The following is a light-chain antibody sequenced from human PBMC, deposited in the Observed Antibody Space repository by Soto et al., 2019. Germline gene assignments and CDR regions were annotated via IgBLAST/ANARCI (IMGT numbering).Light chain of an antibody. Sequence: EIVLTQSPATLSLSPGERATLSCRASQSVSSYLAWYQQKPGQAPRLLIYDASNRATGIPARFSGSGSGTAFTLRISSRQPATFTVHYCQPRSHWPRFGEGTKLEI. CDR2: DAS. CDR1: QSVSSY. V-gene: IGKV3-11*01. J-gene: IGKJ2*03. CDR3: QPRSHWPR.